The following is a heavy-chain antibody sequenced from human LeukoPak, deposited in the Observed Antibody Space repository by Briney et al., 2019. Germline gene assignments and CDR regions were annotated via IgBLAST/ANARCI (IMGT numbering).Heavy chain of an antibody. Sequence: GGSLRLSCAASGFTFRSYAMSWVRQAPGKGLEWVSAISGSGGSTYYADSVKGRSTISRDNSKNTLYLQMNSLRAEDTAVYYCAKEGDYYDSSGYNDYWGQGTLVTVSS. V-gene: IGHV3-23*01. CDR1: GFTFRSYA. CDR3: AKEGDYYDSSGYNDY. CDR2: ISGSGGST. D-gene: IGHD3-22*01. J-gene: IGHJ4*02.